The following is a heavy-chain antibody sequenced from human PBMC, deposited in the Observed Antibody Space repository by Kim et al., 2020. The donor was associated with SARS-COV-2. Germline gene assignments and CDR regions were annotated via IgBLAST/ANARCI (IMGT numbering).Heavy chain of an antibody. CDR1: GGSISSYY. V-gene: IGHV4-59*08. Sequence: SETLSLTCTVSGGSISSYYWSWIRQPPGKGLEWIGYIYYSGSTNYNPSLKSRVTISVDTSKNKFSLKLSTVTAADTAAYYCARLSYDWSLLHHTRMDVWG. CDR2: IYYSGST. D-gene: IGHD3-9*01. CDR3: ARLSYDWSLLHHTRMDV. J-gene: IGHJ6*01.